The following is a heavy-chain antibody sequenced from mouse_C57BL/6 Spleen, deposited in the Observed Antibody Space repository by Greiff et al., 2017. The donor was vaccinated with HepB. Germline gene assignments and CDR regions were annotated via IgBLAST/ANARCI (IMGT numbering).Heavy chain of an antibody. CDR1: GFTFSDYG. CDR2: ISSGSSTI. J-gene: IGHJ2*01. V-gene: IGHV5-17*01. Sequence: DVHLVESGGGLVKPGGSLKLSCAASGFTFSDYGMHWVRQAPEKGLEWVAYISSGSSTIYYADTVKGRFTISRNNAKNTMFLQMTSLKSEDTAMYYCARPNWDEEGYVDYWGQGTTPTVSS. CDR3: ARPNWDEEGYVDY. D-gene: IGHD4-1*01.